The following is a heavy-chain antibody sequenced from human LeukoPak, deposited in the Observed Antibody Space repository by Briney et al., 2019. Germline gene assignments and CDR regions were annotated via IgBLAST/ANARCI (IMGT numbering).Heavy chain of an antibody. J-gene: IGHJ4*02. CDR3: ARDSRTTATTSGYFDY. CDR2: ISSSSSDI. Sequence: PGGSLRLSCAAAGFTFSSYSLNWVRQAPGKGLEWVSSISSSSSDIYYAVSVKGRFTISRDNAKNSLYLQMNSLRAEDTAVYYCARDSRTTATTSGYFDYWGQGTLVTVSS. D-gene: IGHD1-1*01. V-gene: IGHV3-21*01. CDR1: GFTFSSYS.